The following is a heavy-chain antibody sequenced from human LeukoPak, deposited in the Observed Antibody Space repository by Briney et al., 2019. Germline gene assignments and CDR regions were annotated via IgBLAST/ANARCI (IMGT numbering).Heavy chain of an antibody. CDR2: ISYDGSNK. CDR3: ARDHGPFDY. V-gene: IGHV3-30*04. J-gene: IGHJ4*02. Sequence: GGSLRLSCAASGFTFSSYAMHWVRQAPGKGLEWVAVISYDGSNKYYADSVKGRFTISRDNSKNTLYLQMNSPRAEDTAVYYCARDHGPFDYWGQGTLVTVSS. CDR1: GFTFSSYA.